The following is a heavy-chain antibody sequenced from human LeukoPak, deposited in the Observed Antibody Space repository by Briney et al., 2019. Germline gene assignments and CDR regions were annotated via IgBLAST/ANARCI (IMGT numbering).Heavy chain of an antibody. Sequence: PSETLSLTCTVSGGSISSYYLSWIRQPPGKGLEWIGYIHYSGSTNYNPSLKSRVTISVDTSKNQLSLKLSSVTAADTAVYYCARRGGYSYDPFDYWGQGTLVTVSS. CDR2: IHYSGST. CDR1: GGSISSYY. D-gene: IGHD5-18*01. CDR3: ARRGGYSYDPFDY. V-gene: IGHV4-59*08. J-gene: IGHJ4*02.